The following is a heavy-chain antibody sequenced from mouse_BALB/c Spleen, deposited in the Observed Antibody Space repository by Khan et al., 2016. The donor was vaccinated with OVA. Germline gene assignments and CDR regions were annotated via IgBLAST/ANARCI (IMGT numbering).Heavy chain of an antibody. D-gene: IGHD2-13*01. CDR1: GFTFSDYY. J-gene: IGHJ3*01. Sequence: EVQLLESGGGLMKPGGSLKLSCAASGFTFSDYYMYWVRQTPGKRLEWVATISDINSYIYYPDNVKGRFTISRDNAKNNLYLQMNSLKSEDTAMYYCIGGYYGDPFAYWGQGTLVTVSA. CDR2: ISDINSYI. V-gene: IGHV5-4*02. CDR3: IGGYYGDPFAY.